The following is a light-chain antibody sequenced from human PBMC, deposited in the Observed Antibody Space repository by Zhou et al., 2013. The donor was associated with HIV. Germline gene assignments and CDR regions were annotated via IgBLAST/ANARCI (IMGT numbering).Light chain of an antibody. Sequence: DIQLTQSPSSLSASVGDRVTITCRASQTIGTYLNWYQQKPGKAPNVLIYAASSLQSGVPSRFSGSESGTEFTLTISSLQPEDFATYYCQQTYTTPSISFGPGTRLDI. CDR3: QQTYTTPSIS. CDR1: QTIGTY. J-gene: IGKJ5*01. V-gene: IGKV1-39*01. CDR2: AAS.